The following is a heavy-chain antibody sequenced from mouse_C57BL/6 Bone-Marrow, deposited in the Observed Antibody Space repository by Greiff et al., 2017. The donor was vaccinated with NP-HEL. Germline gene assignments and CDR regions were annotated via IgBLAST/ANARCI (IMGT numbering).Heavy chain of an antibody. CDR2: IDPSDSYT. Sequence: QVQLQQPGAELVRPGTSVKLSCKASGYTFTSYWMPWVKQRPGQGLEWIGVIDPSDSYTNYNQKFKGKSTLTVDTSSSTAYMQLSSLTSEDSAVYYCSRWGITTVVATGFDYWGQGTTLTVSS. D-gene: IGHD1-1*01. CDR1: GYTFTSYW. V-gene: IGHV1-59*01. CDR3: SRWGITTVVATGFDY. J-gene: IGHJ2*01.